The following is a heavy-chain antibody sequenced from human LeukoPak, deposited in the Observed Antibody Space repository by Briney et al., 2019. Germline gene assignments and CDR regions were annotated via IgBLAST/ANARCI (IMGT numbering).Heavy chain of an antibody. Sequence: AGGPLKLSCAPLGSTFVNNNRSWIPRAPGKGRDWVSNISSSGSTIYYAGSVKGRFTISRDNAKNSLYLQMDSLRAEDTAVYYCARLVGDIVVVPAAMLDYWGQGTLVTVSS. V-gene: IGHV3-11*01. J-gene: IGHJ4*02. CDR1: GSTFVNNN. CDR3: ARLVGDIVVVPAAMLDY. CDR2: ISSSGSTI. D-gene: IGHD2-2*01.